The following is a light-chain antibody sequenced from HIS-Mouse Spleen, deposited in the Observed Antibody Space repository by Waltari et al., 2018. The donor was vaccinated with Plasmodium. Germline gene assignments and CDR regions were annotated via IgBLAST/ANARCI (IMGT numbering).Light chain of an antibody. CDR3: QQYYSTPLT. Sequence: DIVMTQSPDSLAVSLGDRATINCKPSPDVLYSSKNKNYLAWYQQKPGQPPKLLIYWASTRESGVPDRFSGSGSGTDFTLTISSLQAEDVAVYYCQQYYSTPLTFGGGTKVEIK. CDR1: PDVLYSSKNKNY. J-gene: IGKJ4*01. CDR2: WAS. V-gene: IGKV4-1*01.